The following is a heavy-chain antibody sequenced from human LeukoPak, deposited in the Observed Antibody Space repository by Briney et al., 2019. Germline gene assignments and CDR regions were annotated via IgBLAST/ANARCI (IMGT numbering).Heavy chain of an antibody. D-gene: IGHD3-16*01. CDR1: GFTFSTYA. J-gene: IGHJ4*02. Sequence: GGSLRLSCAVTGFTFSTYAMHWVRQVPVKGLEWVAVISYDGGNKYYADSVKGRFTISRDNSKNTVYLQMNSLRAEDTAVYYCAKGGRGGIDYWGQGTLVTVSS. CDR2: ISYDGGNK. CDR3: AKGGRGGIDY. V-gene: IGHV3-30-3*01.